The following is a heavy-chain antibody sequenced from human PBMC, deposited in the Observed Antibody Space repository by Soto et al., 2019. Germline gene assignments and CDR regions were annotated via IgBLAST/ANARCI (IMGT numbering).Heavy chain of an antibody. V-gene: IGHV3-66*04. J-gene: IGHJ4*02. CDR1: RVTVSSNY. CDR2: IYSGGST. D-gene: IGHD5-18*01. CDR3: ARHGYNYGGGYFDY. Sequence: EVQLVESGGGLVQPGGSLRLSCAASRVTVSSNYMSWVRQAPGKGLEWVSVIYSGGSTYYADSVKGRFTISRDNSKNTLYLQMNSLRAEDTAVYYCARHGYNYGGGYFDYWGQGTLVTVSS.